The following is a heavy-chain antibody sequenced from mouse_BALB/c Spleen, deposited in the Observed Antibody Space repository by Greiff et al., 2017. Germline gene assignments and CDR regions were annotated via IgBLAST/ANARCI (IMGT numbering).Heavy chain of an antibody. CDR2: ISSGSSTI. V-gene: IGHV5-17*02. Sequence: EVMLVESGGGLVQPGGSRKLSCAASGFTFSSFGMHWVRQAPEKGLEWVAYISSGSSTIYYADTVKGRFTISRDNPKNTLFLQMTSLRSEDTAMYYCARGNYYWYFDVWGAGTTVTVSS. D-gene: IGHD2-1*01. CDR1: GFTFSSFG. CDR3: ARGNYYWYFDV. J-gene: IGHJ1*01.